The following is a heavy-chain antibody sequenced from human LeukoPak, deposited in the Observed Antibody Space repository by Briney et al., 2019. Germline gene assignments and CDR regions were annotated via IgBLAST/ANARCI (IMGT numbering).Heavy chain of an antibody. D-gene: IGHD5-12*01. Sequence: GGSLRLSCAASGFTFIIYEMNWVRQAPGKGLEWVANIRQDGSAQFYADSVKGRFTISRDNAKNSLYLQMNSLRDEDTAVYYCARWLYNSGWAIDYWGQGTLVTVSS. CDR1: GFTFIIYE. J-gene: IGHJ4*02. CDR3: ARWLYNSGWAIDY. V-gene: IGHV3-7*01. CDR2: IRQDGSAQ.